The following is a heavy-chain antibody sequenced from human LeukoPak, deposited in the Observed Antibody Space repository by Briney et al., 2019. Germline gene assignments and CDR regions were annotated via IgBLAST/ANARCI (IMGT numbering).Heavy chain of an antibody. CDR2: INHSGST. J-gene: IGHJ5*02. D-gene: IGHD6-13*01. V-gene: IGHV4-34*01. CDR1: GGSFGGYY. CDR3: AGSYSSSWPTETNWFDP. Sequence: SETLSLTCAVYGGSFGGYYWSWIRQPPGKGLEWIGEINHSGSTNYNPSLKSRVTISVDTSKNQFSLKLSSVTAADTAVYYCAGSYSSSWPTETNWFDPWGQGTLVTVSS.